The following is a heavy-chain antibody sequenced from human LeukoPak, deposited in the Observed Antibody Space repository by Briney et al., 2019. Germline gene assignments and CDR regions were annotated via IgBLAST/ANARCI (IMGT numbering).Heavy chain of an antibody. V-gene: IGHV3-30*02. CDR1: GSIFSKYG. CDR2: IQYDESNK. Sequence: SEGSWRPSLLASGSIFSKYGMHWFRQAPARGREWVPFIQYDESNKYYGDSIKGRFTLSRDNSKNTLYLQMNSLRPEDTAVYYCTRGGYYDGSGYCPFDYWGQGTLVTVSS. CDR3: TRGGYYDGSGYCPFDY. J-gene: IGHJ4*02. D-gene: IGHD3-22*01.